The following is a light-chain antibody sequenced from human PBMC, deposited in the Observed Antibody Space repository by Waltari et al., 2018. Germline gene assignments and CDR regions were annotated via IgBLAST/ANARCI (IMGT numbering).Light chain of an antibody. J-gene: IGLJ1*01. V-gene: IGLV1-40*01. CDR3: QSFDSSLDGYV. Sequence: QSVLTQPPSPSGAPGQTVTISCTGSSSTIGASSHLHWYHHLPGTAPKVLIYANNNRPSGVPDRFSGSKSGASASLAITGLQAEDEADYYCQSFDSSLDGYVFGTGTKVTVL. CDR1: SSTIGASSH. CDR2: ANN.